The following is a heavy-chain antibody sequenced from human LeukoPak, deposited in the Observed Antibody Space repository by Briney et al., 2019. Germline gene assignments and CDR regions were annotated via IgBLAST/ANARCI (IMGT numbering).Heavy chain of an antibody. Sequence: GGSLRLSCAASGFTFSSYSMNWVRQAPGKGLEWVSSISSSSSYIYYAHSVKGRFTISRDNAKNSLYLQMNSLRAEDTAVYYCARDGNGDYYYYMDVWGKGTTVTVSS. CDR3: ARDGNGDYYYYMDV. D-gene: IGHD4-23*01. V-gene: IGHV3-21*01. CDR1: GFTFSSYS. CDR2: ISSSSSYI. J-gene: IGHJ6*03.